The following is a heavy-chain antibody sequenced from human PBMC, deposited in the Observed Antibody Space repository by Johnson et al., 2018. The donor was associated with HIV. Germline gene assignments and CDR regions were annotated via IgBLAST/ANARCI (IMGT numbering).Heavy chain of an antibody. V-gene: IGHV3-48*01. J-gene: IGHJ3*02. CDR3: ARAVGIGYAFDI. CDR2: ISSSSSTI. CDR1: GFTFSSYS. Sequence: VQLVESGGGLVKPGGSLRLSCAASGFTFSSYSINWVRQAPGKGLEWVSYISSSSSTIYYVESVKGRFTISRDNAKNSLYLQMNSLRAEDTAVYYCARAVGIGYAFDIWGQGTMVTVSS. D-gene: IGHD7-27*01.